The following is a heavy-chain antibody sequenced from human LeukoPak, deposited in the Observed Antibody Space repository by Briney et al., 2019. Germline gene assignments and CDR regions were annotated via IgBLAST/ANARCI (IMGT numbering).Heavy chain of an antibody. D-gene: IGHD1-26*01. J-gene: IGHJ4*02. Sequence: GGSLGLSCAASGFTFDDYAMHWVRQAPGKGLEWVSGISWNSGSIGYADSVKGRFTISRDNAKNSLYLQMNSLRAEDTALYYCAKDTGGSSIFDYWGQGTLVTVSS. CDR1: GFTFDDYA. CDR2: ISWNSGSI. CDR3: AKDTGGSSIFDY. V-gene: IGHV3-9*01.